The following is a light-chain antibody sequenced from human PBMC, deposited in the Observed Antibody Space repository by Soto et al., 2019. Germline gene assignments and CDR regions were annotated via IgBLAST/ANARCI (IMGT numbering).Light chain of an antibody. CDR2: LNSDGSH. CDR1: SGHSNYA. Sequence: QPVLTQSPSASASLGASVKLTCTLSSGHSNYAIAWHQQQPEKGPRFLMKLNSDGSHSKGDGIPDRFSGSRSGAERYLTISTLHSEDEADYYCQTWVTGIHIFGGGTKLTVL. J-gene: IGLJ2*01. V-gene: IGLV4-69*01. CDR3: QTWVTGIHI.